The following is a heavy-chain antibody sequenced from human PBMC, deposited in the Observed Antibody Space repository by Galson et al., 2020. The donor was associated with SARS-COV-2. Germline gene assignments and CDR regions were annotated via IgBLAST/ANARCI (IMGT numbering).Heavy chain of an antibody. Sequence: QAGGSLRLSCAGSGFTFSSYAMTWVRQTPGKGLECVSAISGSGGTTYYADSVKGRFTISRDNSENTLYLQLRSLRAEDTAVYYCAKDQHYYSSGTHFFPLLLDSWAQGTLVTVSS. J-gene: IGHJ4*02. CDR1: GFTFSSYA. CDR3: AKDQHYYSSGTHFFPLLLDS. D-gene: IGHD3-10*01. V-gene: IGHV3-23*01. CDR2: ISGSGGTT.